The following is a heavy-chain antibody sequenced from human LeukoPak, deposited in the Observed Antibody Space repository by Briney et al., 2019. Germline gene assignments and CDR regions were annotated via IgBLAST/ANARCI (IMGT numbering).Heavy chain of an antibody. CDR3: AKDRAITVAGTGLEY. D-gene: IGHD6-19*01. V-gene: IGHV3-30-3*01. CDR2: ISYDGSNE. Sequence: SGGSLRLSCAASGFSFSDYSMHWVRQAPGKGLEWVAIISYDGSNERYADSVKGRFTISRDNSKNTLYLPMNSLRTEDTAVYFCAKDRAITVAGTGLEYWGQGALVAVSS. J-gene: IGHJ4*02. CDR1: GFSFSDYS.